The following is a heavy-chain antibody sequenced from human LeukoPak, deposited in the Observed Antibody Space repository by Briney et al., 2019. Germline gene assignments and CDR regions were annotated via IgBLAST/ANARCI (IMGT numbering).Heavy chain of an antibody. V-gene: IGHV4-59*01. CDR1: GGSINPYY. D-gene: IGHD1-1*01. J-gene: IGHJ4*02. Sequence: SETLSLTCTVSGGSINPYYWNWIRQPPGKGLEWIGYIYYSGSADYNPALKSRVTISVDTSKNQFSLKLSSVTAADTAVYFCARDKVPGDYWGQGTLVTVPS. CDR3: ARDKVPGDY. CDR2: IYYSGSA.